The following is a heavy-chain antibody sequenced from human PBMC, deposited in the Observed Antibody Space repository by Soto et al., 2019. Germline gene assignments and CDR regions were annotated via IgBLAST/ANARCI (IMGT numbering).Heavy chain of an antibody. D-gene: IGHD2-2*01. CDR2: ISFDGNSN. CDR1: GFIFRSYA. Sequence: PGGSLRLSCEASGFIFRSYAMHWVRQAPGKGLEWVAFISFDGNSNYYADSVKGRITVSRDNSKNTLYLQMNSLTVDDTAVYYCAREQRGYCSSTNCSPFDYWGQGTLVTVSS. CDR3: AREQRGYCSSTNCSPFDY. V-gene: IGHV3-30-3*01. J-gene: IGHJ4*02.